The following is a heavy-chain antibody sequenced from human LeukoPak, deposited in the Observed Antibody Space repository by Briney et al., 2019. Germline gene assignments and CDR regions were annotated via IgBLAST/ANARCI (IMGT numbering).Heavy chain of an antibody. Sequence: PSETLSLTCTVSGGSIDSSSYYWGWIRQPPGKGLEWIGSIYYSGSTYYNPSLKSRVTISVDTSKNQFSLKLSSVTAEDTAMYYCARGESSYCSGGCYFASWGQGTLVTISS. CDR3: ARGESSYCSGGCYFAS. CDR1: GGSIDSSSYY. J-gene: IGHJ5*01. CDR2: IYYSGST. V-gene: IGHV4-39*07. D-gene: IGHD2-21*02.